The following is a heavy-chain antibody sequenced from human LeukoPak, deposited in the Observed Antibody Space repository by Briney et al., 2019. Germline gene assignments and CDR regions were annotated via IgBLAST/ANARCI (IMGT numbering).Heavy chain of an antibody. J-gene: IGHJ2*01. D-gene: IGHD2-2*01. CDR3: AKLEGYCSSSTCHGNWYFDR. CDR1: GFTFSSYA. V-gene: IGHV3-23*01. Sequence: GGTLRLSCAASGFTFSSYAMHWVRQAPGKGLEWVSTISGSGDTIYYADSVKGRFTISRDNSKNTLYLQMNSLRAEDTALYYCAKLEGYCSSSTCHGNWYFDRWGRGTLSLSPQ. CDR2: ISGSGDTI.